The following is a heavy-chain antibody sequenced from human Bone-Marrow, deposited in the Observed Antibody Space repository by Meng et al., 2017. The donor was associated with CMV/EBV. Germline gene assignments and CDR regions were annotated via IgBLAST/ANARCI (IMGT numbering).Heavy chain of an antibody. J-gene: IGHJ4*02. Sequence: GGSLRLSCAASGFTFGSYGFHWVRQAPGKGLEWVAFISFDGNKKYYADSVKGRVTISRDTSRDTLHLQMSSLRTDDTAVYYCARVFLSYFFDYWGQGTLVTVSS. CDR2: ISFDGNKK. D-gene: IGHD3-16*01. CDR1: GFTFGSYG. V-gene: IGHV3-30-3*01. CDR3: ARVFLSYFFDY.